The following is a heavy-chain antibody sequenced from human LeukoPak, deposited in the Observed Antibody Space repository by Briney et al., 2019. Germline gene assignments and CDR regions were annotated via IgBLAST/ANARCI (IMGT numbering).Heavy chain of an antibody. D-gene: IGHD6-6*01. V-gene: IGHV4-4*09. CDR1: GGSISSYY. J-gene: IGHJ4*02. CDR3: ARTYSSSSHFDY. Sequence: SETLSLTCTVSGGSISSYYWSWIRQPPGKGLEWIGHIYTSGSTNYNPSLKSRVTISVDMSKNQFSLKVSSVTAADTAVYYCARTYSSSSHFDYWGQGTLVTVSS. CDR2: IYTSGST.